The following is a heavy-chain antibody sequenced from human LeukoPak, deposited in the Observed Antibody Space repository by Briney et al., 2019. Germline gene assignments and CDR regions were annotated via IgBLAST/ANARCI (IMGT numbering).Heavy chain of an antibody. CDR1: GLTFSSYS. CDR2: ISSSSSYI. Sequence: PGGSLRLSCAASGLTFSSYSMNWVRQAPGKGLEWVSSISSSSSYIYYADSVKGRFTISRDNTKNSLYLQMNSLRAEDTAVYYCASPAGYSYGFDYWGQGTLVTVSS. V-gene: IGHV3-21*01. J-gene: IGHJ4*02. CDR3: ASPAGYSYGFDY. D-gene: IGHD5-18*01.